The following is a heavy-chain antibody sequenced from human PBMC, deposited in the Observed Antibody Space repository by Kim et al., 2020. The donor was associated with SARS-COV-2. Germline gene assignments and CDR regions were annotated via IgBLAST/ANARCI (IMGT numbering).Heavy chain of an antibody. D-gene: IGHD4-17*01. CDR3: AVGGDYGGEYYFDY. Sequence: ADSVKGRFTISRDNSKNTLYLQMNSLRAEDTAVYYCAVGGDYGGEYYFDYWGQGTLVTVSS. V-gene: IGHV3-30*02. J-gene: IGHJ4*02.